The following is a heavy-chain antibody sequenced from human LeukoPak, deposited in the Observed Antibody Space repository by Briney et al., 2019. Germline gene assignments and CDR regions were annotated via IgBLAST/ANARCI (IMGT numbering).Heavy chain of an antibody. CDR1: GGTFSSYA. Sequence: GASVKVSCKASGGTFSSYAISWVRQAPGQGLEWMGWISAYNGNTNYAQKLQGRVTMTTDTSTSTAYMEPRSLRSDDTAVYYCAREPYYDILTGYYTYFDYWGQGTLVTVSS. CDR2: ISAYNGNT. J-gene: IGHJ4*02. V-gene: IGHV1-18*01. CDR3: AREPYYDILTGYYTYFDY. D-gene: IGHD3-9*01.